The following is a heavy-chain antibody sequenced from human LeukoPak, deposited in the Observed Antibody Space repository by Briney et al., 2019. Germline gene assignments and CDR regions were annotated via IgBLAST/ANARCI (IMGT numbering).Heavy chain of an antibody. CDR2: ISVYNGNT. V-gene: IGHV1-18*01. CDR1: GYTFTNYG. J-gene: IGHJ4*02. CDR3: ASHQFCSGSTCYSNFDY. D-gene: IGHD2-15*01. Sequence: ASVKVSCKASGYTFTNYGISWVRQAPGQGLEWMGWISVYNGNTNYAQKLQGRVTMTTDTSTSTAYMDLRSLRSDDTAVYYCASHQFCSGSTCYSNFDYWGQGTLVTVSS.